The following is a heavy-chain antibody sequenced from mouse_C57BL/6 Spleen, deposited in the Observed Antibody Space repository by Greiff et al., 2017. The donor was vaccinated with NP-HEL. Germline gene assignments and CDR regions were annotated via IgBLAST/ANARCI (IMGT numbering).Heavy chain of an antibody. J-gene: IGHJ1*03. CDR2: INPNNGGT. Sequence: DVQLQESGPELVKPGASVKMSCKASGYTFTDYNMHWVKQSHGKSLEWIGYINPNNGGTSYNQKFKGKATLTVNKSSSTAYMELRSLTSEDSAVYYCARAYYYGSSWYFDVWGTGTTVTVSS. V-gene: IGHV1-22*01. CDR1: GYTFTDYN. CDR3: ARAYYYGSSWYFDV. D-gene: IGHD1-1*01.